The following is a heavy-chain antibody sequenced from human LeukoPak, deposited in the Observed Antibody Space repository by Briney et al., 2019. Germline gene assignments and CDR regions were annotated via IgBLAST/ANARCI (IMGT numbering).Heavy chain of an antibody. Sequence: ASVKVSCKASGYTFTGYYMHWVRQAPGQGLEWMGRINPNSGGTNYAQKFQGRVTMTRDTSISTAYMELSRLRSDDTAVYCCARVSYYDSSGYVYYYYYMDVWGKGTTVTVSS. V-gene: IGHV1-2*06. CDR2: INPNSGGT. D-gene: IGHD3-22*01. J-gene: IGHJ6*03. CDR3: ARVSYYDSSGYVYYYYYMDV. CDR1: GYTFTGYY.